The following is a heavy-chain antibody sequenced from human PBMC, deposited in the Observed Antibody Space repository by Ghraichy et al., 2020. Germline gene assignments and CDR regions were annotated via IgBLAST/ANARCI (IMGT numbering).Heavy chain of an antibody. Sequence: LSLTCAASGFTFSSYSMNWVRQAPGKGLEWVSYISSSSSTIYYADSVKGRFTISRDNAKNSLYLQMNSLRDEDTAVYYCARHNPLSGSYLDYWGQGTLVTVSS. J-gene: IGHJ4*02. D-gene: IGHD1-26*01. CDR3: ARHNPLSGSYLDY. CDR2: ISSSSSTI. CDR1: GFTFSSYS. V-gene: IGHV3-48*02.